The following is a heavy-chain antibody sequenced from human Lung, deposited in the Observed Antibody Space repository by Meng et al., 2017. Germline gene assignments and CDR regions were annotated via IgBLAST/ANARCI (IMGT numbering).Heavy chain of an antibody. CDR3: AKVEYKSGAYYFDH. Sequence: GGSLRLSCVASGFTFDESAMQWVRQAPGKGLEWVSGISWNSGNIGYEDSVKGRFTISRDNAKNSLYLQMNSLRAEDTALYYCAKVEYKSGAYYFDHWGQGTLVTVSS. CDR2: ISWNSGNI. J-gene: IGHJ4*02. V-gene: IGHV3-9*01. CDR1: GFTFDESA. D-gene: IGHD3-10*01.